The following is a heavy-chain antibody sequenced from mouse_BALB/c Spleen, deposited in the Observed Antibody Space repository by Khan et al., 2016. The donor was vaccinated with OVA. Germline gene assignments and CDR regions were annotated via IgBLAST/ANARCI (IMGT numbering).Heavy chain of an antibody. V-gene: IGHV3-5*02. Sequence: EVKLLESGPGLVKPSQTVSLTCTVTGISITPRNYRWSWIRQFPGNKLEWIGYIYYSGTITYNPSLTSPATITRDTSKNQSFLEMKSWTAEDTATYYCARDEYYGYWYFDVWGAGTTVTVSS. D-gene: IGHD1-1*01. J-gene: IGHJ1*01. CDR2: IYYSGTI. CDR3: ARDEYYGYWYFDV. CDR1: GISITPRNYR.